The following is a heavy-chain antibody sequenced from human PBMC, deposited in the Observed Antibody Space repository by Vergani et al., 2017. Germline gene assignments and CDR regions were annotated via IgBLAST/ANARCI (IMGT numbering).Heavy chain of an antibody. CDR2: IRSKAYGGTT. CDR3: TRANVLRYFDWFDYFDY. Sequence: EVQLVESGGGLVQPGRSLRLSCTASGFTFGDSAMSWVRQAPGKGLEWVGFIRSKAYGGTTEYAASVKGRFTISRDDSKSIAYLQMNSLKTEDTAVYYCTRANVLRYFDWFDYFDYWGQGTLVTVSS. J-gene: IGHJ4*02. V-gene: IGHV3-49*04. D-gene: IGHD3-9*01. CDR1: GFTFGDSA.